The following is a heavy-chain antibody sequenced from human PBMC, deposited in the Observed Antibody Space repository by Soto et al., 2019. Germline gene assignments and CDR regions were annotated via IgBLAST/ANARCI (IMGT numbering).Heavy chain of an antibody. Sequence: QVQLVQSGAEVKKPGASVKVSCKASGYTFTGYFMHWVRQAPGQGLEWMGWINPNSGATKYAQKFQGRVTMTRDTSIDTAYLELTGLTSDDTAIYYCARKHSLDYIRWGLDPWGQGTLVTVSS. J-gene: IGHJ5*02. V-gene: IGHV1-2*02. CDR3: ARKHSLDYIRWGLDP. D-gene: IGHD4-4*01. CDR2: INPNSGAT. CDR1: GYTFTGYF.